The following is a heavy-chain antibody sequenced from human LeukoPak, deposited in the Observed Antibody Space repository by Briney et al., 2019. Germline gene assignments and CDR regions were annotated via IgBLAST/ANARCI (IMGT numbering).Heavy chain of an antibody. D-gene: IGHD3-10*01. CDR3: ATDSTYYYESGSSGPHFFDY. CDR2: ISYEGGIT. CDR1: GFTFSSNA. V-gene: IGHV3-30*01. Sequence: GGSLRLSCAASGFTFSSNAMHWVRQAPGKVLEWVALISYEGGITYYADSVRGRFTIYRDNSKNTLYLQLNSLRAEDTAVSYCATDSTYYYESGSSGPHFFDYWGQGTLVTVSS. J-gene: IGHJ4*02.